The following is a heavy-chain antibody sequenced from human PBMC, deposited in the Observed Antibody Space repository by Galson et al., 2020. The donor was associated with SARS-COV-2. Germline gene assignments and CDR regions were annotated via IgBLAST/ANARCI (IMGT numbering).Heavy chain of an antibody. D-gene: IGHD2-15*01. CDR3: AREVDCSGGSCYDY. J-gene: IGHJ4*02. Sequence: SCAASGFTFSSYAMHWVRQAPGKGLEWVAVISYDGSNKYYADSVKGRFTISRDNSKNTLYLQMNSLRAEDTAVYYCAREVDCSGGSCYDYWGQGTMVTVSS. CDR2: ISYDGSNK. CDR1: GFTFSSYA. V-gene: IGHV3-30*01.